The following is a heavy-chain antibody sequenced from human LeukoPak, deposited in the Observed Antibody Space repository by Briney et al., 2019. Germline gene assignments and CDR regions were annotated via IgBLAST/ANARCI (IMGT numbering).Heavy chain of an antibody. CDR1: GFAFNTYS. D-gene: IGHD3-10*01. CDR2: IRSDGSNK. J-gene: IGHJ4*02. CDR3: AKSYLWFGELSHFDY. Sequence: GGSLRLSCAASGFAFNTYSMNWVRQAPGKGLEWVAFIRSDGSNKYYADSVKGRFTISRDNSKNTLYLQMNSLRAEDTAVYYCAKSYLWFGELSHFDYWGQGTLVTVSS. V-gene: IGHV3-30*02.